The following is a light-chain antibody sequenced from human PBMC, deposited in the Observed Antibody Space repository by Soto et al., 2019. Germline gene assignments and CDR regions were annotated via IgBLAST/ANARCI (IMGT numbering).Light chain of an antibody. V-gene: IGKV1-39*01. CDR3: QQYSNWPFT. Sequence: DIQMTQSPSSLSASVGDRVTITCRASQSIVSYLNWYHQKPGKAPKLLIYAASILQSGVPSRFSGSGSGTDFTLTISSLQSEDFAIYYCQQYSNWPFTFGQGTKLEIK. CDR1: QSIVSY. CDR2: AAS. J-gene: IGKJ2*01.